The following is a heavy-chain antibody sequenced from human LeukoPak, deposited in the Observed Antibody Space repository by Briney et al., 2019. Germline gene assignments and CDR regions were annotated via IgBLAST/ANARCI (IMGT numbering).Heavy chain of an antibody. CDR3: ARVISGSYYYYYYYGMDV. V-gene: IGHV1-18*01. D-gene: IGHD1-26*01. Sequence: ASVKVSCKASGYTFTSCGISWVRQAPGQGLEWMGWISAYNGNTNYAQKLQGRVTMTTDTSTSTAYMELRSLRSDDTAVYYCARVISGSYYYYYYYGMDVWGQGTTVTVSS. CDR2: ISAYNGNT. CDR1: GYTFTSCG. J-gene: IGHJ6*02.